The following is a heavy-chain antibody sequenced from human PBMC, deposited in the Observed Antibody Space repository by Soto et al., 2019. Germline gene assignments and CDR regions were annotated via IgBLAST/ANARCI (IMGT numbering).Heavy chain of an antibody. J-gene: IGHJ6*02. CDR3: ARSNSSSLYTLYYYYYGMDV. D-gene: IGHD6-13*01. V-gene: IGHV3-7*01. CDR1: GFTFSSYW. CDR2: IKQDGSEK. Sequence: LRLSCAASGFTFSSYWMSWVRQAPGKGLEWVANIKQDGSEKYYVDSVKGRFTISRDNAKNSLYLQMNSLRAEDTAVYYCARSNSSSLYTLYYYYYGMDVWGQGTTVTGS.